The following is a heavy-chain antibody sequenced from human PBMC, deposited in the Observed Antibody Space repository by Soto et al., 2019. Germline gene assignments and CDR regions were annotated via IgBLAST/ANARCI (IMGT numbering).Heavy chain of an antibody. V-gene: IGHV3-23*01. Sequence: GGSLRLSCAASGFTFSSYAMSWVRQAPGKGLEWVSAISGSGGSTYYADSVKGRFTISKDNSKNTLYLQMNSLRAEDTAVYYCAKVPHYGDYAYYYMDVWGKGTTVTVSS. D-gene: IGHD4-17*01. CDR3: AKVPHYGDYAYYYMDV. CDR2: ISGSGGST. J-gene: IGHJ6*03. CDR1: GFTFSSYA.